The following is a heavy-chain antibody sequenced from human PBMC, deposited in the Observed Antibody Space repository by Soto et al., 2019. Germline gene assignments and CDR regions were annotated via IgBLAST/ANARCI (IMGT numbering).Heavy chain of an antibody. J-gene: IGHJ5*02. CDR1: GFTFSSYS. V-gene: IGHV3-21*01. CDR3: ARDVRDDILTGYYLGNWFDP. CDR2: ISSSSSYI. Sequence: EVQLVESGGGLVKPGGSLRLSCAASGFTFSSYSMNWVRQAPGKGLEWVSSISSSSSYIYYADSVKGRFTISRDNAKNSLYLKMNSLRAEDTAVYYCARDVRDDILTGYYLGNWFDPWGQGTLVTVSS. D-gene: IGHD3-9*01.